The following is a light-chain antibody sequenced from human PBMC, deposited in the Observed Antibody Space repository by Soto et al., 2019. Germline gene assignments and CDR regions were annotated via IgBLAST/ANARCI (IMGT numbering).Light chain of an antibody. CDR2: AAS. J-gene: IGKJ5*01. CDR1: QSITNY. V-gene: IGKV1-39*01. Sequence: DIQMTQSPSSLSASVGDRVTITCRASQSITNYLSWYQQKPGKAPMVLIYAASSLRSGVPSRFSGSGSGTDFTLTISSLQPEDFATYYCQQSYSTPVTFGQGTRLEIK. CDR3: QQSYSTPVT.